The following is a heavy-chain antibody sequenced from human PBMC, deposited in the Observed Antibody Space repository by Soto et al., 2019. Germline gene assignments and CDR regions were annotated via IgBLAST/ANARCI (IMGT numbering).Heavy chain of an antibody. CDR2: TYYRSKWYN. CDR1: GDSVSSNSAA. V-gene: IGHV6-1*01. D-gene: IGHD3-22*01. CDR3: ARDKYYYDSSGYYYVVFAFDY. Sequence: QTLSLTCVISGDSVSSNSAAWNWIRQSPSRGLEWLGRTYYRSKWYNDYAVSVKSRITINPDTSKNQFSLQLNSVTPEDTAVYYCARDKYYYDSSGYYYVVFAFDYWGQGTLVTVSS. J-gene: IGHJ4*02.